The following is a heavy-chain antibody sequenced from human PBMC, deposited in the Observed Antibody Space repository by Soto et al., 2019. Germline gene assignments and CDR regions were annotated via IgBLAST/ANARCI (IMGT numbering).Heavy chain of an antibody. CDR2: ISAFSGNT. CDR3: ARDGGYGAGSYFDY. Sequence: QVQLVQSGAEVKRPGASVKVSCKAYNYMFRSYGVSWVRQAPGQGLEWMGWISAFSGNTNYPQNFQGRITMTTDTYTGTAYMELRTLRSDDSAIYNCARDGGYGAGSYFDYWGQGTLVTVSS. J-gene: IGHJ4*02. D-gene: IGHD3-10*01. CDR1: NYMFRSYG. V-gene: IGHV1-18*01.